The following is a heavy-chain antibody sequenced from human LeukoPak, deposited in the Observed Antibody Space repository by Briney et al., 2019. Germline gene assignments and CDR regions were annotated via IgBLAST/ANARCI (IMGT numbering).Heavy chain of an antibody. V-gene: IGHV4-31*03. D-gene: IGHD3-10*01. CDR3: ARARRLWFGEFPQDAFDI. Sequence: SQTLSLTCTVSGGSISSGGYYWSWIRQHPGKGLEWIGYIYYSGSTYYNPSLKSRVTISVDTSKNQFSLKPSSVTAADTAVYYCARARRLWFGEFPQDAFDIWGQGTMVTVSS. J-gene: IGHJ3*02. CDR1: GGSISSGGYY. CDR2: IYYSGST.